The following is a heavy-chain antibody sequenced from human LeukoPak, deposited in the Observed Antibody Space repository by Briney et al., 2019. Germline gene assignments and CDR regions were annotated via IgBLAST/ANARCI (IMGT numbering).Heavy chain of an antibody. J-gene: IGHJ4*02. CDR2: IYYSGST. CDR1: GGSIRGSTYY. D-gene: IGHD5-18*01. Sequence: SEILSLTCTVSGGSIRGSTYYWGWIRQPPGKGLEWIGSIYYSGSTYYNPSLKSRVTISVDTSKNQFSLKLSAVTAADAAVYYCARGGGYSYGHFDNWGQGTLVTVSS. V-gene: IGHV4-39*01. CDR3: ARGGGYSYGHFDN.